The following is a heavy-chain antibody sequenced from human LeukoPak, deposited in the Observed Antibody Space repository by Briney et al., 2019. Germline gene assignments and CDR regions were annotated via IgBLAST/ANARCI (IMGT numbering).Heavy chain of an antibody. CDR2: IYPGDSDT. V-gene: IGHV5-51*01. CDR1: GYSFTSYW. J-gene: IGHJ5*02. CDR3: ALVVPAALGWFDP. D-gene: IGHD2-2*01. Sequence: GESLKISCKGSGYSFTSYWIGWVRQVPGKGLEWMGIIYPGDSDTRYSPSFQGQVTISADKSISTAYLQRSSLKASDTAMYYCALVVPAALGWFDPWGQGTLVTVSS.